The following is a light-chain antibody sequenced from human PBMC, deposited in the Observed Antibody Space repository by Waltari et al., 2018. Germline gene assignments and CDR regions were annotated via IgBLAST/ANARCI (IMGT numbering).Light chain of an antibody. CDR3: ALWDDSLNAWI. Sequence: QSVLTQPPSASGTPGQRVTISCLADSTTTGIHMVTWYQVLPGHAPKLLIYSDDHRPSGVPDRFSWSRSGTSGYPAISGLQSEDEADYYCALWDDSLNAWIFGGGTRLTVL. J-gene: IGLJ3*02. CDR2: SDD. CDR1: STTTGIHM. V-gene: IGLV1-44*01.